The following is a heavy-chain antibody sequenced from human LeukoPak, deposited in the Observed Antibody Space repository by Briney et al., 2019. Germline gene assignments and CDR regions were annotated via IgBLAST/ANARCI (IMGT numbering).Heavy chain of an antibody. CDR2: ISWNSGSI. V-gene: IGHV3-9*03. D-gene: IGHD2-15*01. CDR1: GFTFDDYA. Sequence: GRSLRLSCAASGFTFDDYAMHWVRQAPGKGLEWVSGISWNSGSIGYADSVKGRFTISRDNAKNSLYLQMGSLRAEDMAVYYCASWGGYCSGGSCYPDYWGQGTLVTVSS. J-gene: IGHJ4*02. CDR3: ASWGGYCSGGSCYPDY.